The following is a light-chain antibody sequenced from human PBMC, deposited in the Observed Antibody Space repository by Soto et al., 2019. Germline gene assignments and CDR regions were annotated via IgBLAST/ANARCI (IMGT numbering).Light chain of an antibody. CDR2: GAS. CDR3: QQYNNWPPWT. V-gene: IGKV3-15*01. J-gene: IGKJ1*01. CDR1: QSVRSN. Sequence: EIVMTQSPATLSVSPGERATLSCRASQSVRSNLAWYQQKPGQAPRLLIHGASTRATGIPARFSGSGSETEFTLIISRLEPEDFAVYYCQQYNNWPPWTFGQGTKVDIK.